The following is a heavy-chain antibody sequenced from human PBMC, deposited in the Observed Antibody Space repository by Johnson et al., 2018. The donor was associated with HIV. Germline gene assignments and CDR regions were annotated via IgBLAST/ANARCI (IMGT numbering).Heavy chain of an antibody. J-gene: IGHJ3*02. CDR1: GFTFSSYG. D-gene: IGHD1-1*01. CDR2: IRYDGSNK. V-gene: IGHV3-30*02. Sequence: QVQLVESGGGVVQPGGSPRLSCAASGFTFSSYGMHWVRQAPGKGLEWVVFIRYDGSNKYYADSVKGRFTISRDNSKNTLYLQMNSLRAEDTAVYYCARDLDLREDLAFDIWGQGTMVTVSS. CDR3: ARDLDLREDLAFDI.